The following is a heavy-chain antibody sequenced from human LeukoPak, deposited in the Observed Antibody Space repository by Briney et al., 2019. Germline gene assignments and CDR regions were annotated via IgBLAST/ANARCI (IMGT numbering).Heavy chain of an antibody. CDR3: ARVTGKGYYFDY. V-gene: IGHV4-59*01. D-gene: IGHD1-20*01. J-gene: IGHJ4*02. CDR1: GGSISSYY. CDR2: IYYSGST. Sequence: SETLSLTCTVSGGSISSYYWSWIRQPPGKGLEWIGYIYYSGSTNYNPSLKSRVTISVDASKNQFSLKLSSVTAADTAVYYCARVTGKGYYFDYWGQGTLVTVSS.